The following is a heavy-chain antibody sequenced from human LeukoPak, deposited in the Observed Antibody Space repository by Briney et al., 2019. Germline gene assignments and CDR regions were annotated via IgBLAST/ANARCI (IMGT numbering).Heavy chain of an antibody. V-gene: IGHV3-72*01. CDR2: SRNKASSYTT. CDR1: GFKFSDHY. Sequence: GGSLRLSCAASGFKFSDHYIDWVRQAPGKGLEWVGRSRNKASSYTTEYAASVEGRFTISRDVSESSLYLQMNSLRTEDTAVYYWGRIAIHSNNGMEVWGQGTTVNGFS. D-gene: IGHD2-21*01. CDR3: GRIAIHSNNGMEV. J-gene: IGHJ6*01.